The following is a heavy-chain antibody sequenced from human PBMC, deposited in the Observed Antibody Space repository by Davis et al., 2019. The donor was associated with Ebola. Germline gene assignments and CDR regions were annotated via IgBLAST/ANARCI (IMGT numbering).Heavy chain of an antibody. V-gene: IGHV4-30-4*01. CDR2: IYYSGST. Sequence: PSETLSLTCTVSGGSISSGGYYWSWIRQPPGKGLEWIGYIYYSGSTYYNPSLKSRVTISVDTSKNQFSLKLSSVTAADTAVYYCARDALYCSSTSCYQSPYYMDVWGKGTTVTVSS. CDR1: GGSISSGGYY. CDR3: ARDALYCSSTSCYQSPYYMDV. J-gene: IGHJ6*03. D-gene: IGHD2-2*01.